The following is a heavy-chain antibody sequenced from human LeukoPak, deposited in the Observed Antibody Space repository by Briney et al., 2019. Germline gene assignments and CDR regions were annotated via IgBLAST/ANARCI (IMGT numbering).Heavy chain of an antibody. CDR2: INPSGGGT. D-gene: IGHD2-15*01. V-gene: IGHV1-46*02. CDR1: GYTFNNYY. CDR3: AKQLGYCSDGSCYFPY. Sequence: GASVKVSCKASGYTFNNYYMYWVRQAPGQGLEWMGMINPSGGGTSYAQKFQGRVTMTRDTSTRTVYMEVSSLKPEDTAVYYCAKQLGYCSDGSCYFPYWGQGTLVTVSS. J-gene: IGHJ4*02.